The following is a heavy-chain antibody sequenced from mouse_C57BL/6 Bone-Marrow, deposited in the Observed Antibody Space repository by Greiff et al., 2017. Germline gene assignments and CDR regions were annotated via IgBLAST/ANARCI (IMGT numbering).Heavy chain of an antibody. CDR2: LDPSDSYT. V-gene: IGHV1-69*01. J-gene: IGHJ4*01. Sequence: QVQLQQPGAELVMPGASVKLSCKASGYTFTSYWMHWVKQRPGQGLVWIGELDPSDSYTNDNQKFKGKSTLTVDKSSSTAYMQLSSLTSEDSAVYYCAREGYHAMDYWGQGTSVTVSS. CDR1: GYTFTSYW. CDR3: AREGYHAMDY.